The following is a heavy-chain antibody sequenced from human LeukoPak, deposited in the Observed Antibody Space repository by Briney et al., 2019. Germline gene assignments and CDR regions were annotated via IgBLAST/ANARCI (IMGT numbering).Heavy chain of an antibody. V-gene: IGHV3-48*02. Sequence: PGGSLRLSCAASGFTFSSYSMNWVRQAPGKGLEWVSYISSSSSTIYYADSVKGRFTISRDNAKNSLYLQMNSLRDEDTAVYYCARESIEYDTMVRGVVFDYWGQGTLVTVSS. CDR1: GFTFSSYS. J-gene: IGHJ4*02. CDR2: ISSSSSTI. D-gene: IGHD3-10*01. CDR3: ARESIEYDTMVRGVVFDY.